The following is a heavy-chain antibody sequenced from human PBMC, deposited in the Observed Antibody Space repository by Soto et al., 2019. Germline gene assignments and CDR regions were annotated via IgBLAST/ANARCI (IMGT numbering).Heavy chain of an antibody. CDR3: AREGPGPGSSGWYRSD. J-gene: IGHJ4*02. V-gene: IGHV1-69*01. D-gene: IGHD6-19*01. CDR1: GGTFSSYA. Sequence: QVQLVQSGAEVKKPGSSVKVSCKASGGTFSSYAISWVRQAPGQGLEWMGGIIPIFGTANYAQKFQGRVTITADESTSTAYMEMSSLGSEETAVYYCAREGPGPGSSGWYRSDWGQGTLVTVSS. CDR2: IIPIFGTA.